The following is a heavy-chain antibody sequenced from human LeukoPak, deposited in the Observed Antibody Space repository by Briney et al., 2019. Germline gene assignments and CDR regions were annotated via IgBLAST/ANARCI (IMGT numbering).Heavy chain of an antibody. CDR2: ISAGGDLT. CDR3: AKGLISSATYFSYFDY. Sequence: QPGGSLRLSCAASGFTFSSYGMSWVRQAPGKGLEWVAAISAGGDLTNYADSVKGRFTISRDSSKNILYVQMNSLRAEDTAIYYCAKGLISSATYFSYFDYWGQGTLVTVSS. D-gene: IGHD1-26*01. CDR1: GFTFSSYG. J-gene: IGHJ4*02. V-gene: IGHV3-23*01.